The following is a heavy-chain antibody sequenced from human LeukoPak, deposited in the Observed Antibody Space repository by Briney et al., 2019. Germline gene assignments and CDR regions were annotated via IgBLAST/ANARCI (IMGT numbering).Heavy chain of an antibody. D-gene: IGHD3-10*01. CDR2: INHSGST. Sequence: SETLSLTCTVSGYSISSGYYWGWIRQPPGKGLEWIGSINHSGSTNYNPSLKSRVTISVDTSKNRFSLKLSSVTAADTAVYYCARCYGSGSYNWFDPWGQGTLVTVSS. V-gene: IGHV4-38-2*02. CDR1: GYSISSGYY. J-gene: IGHJ5*02. CDR3: ARCYGSGSYNWFDP.